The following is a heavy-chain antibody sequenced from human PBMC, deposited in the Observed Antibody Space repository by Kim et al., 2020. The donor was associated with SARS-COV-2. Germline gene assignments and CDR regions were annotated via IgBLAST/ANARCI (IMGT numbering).Heavy chain of an antibody. CDR2: ISYSGGT. CDR3: ARHSRRAAAGTALGY. CDR1: GGSISTYY. D-gene: IGHD6-13*01. V-gene: IGHV4-59*08. J-gene: IGHJ4*02. Sequence: SETLSLTCTVSGGSISTYYWSWIRQPPGKSLEWIGYISYSGGTNYNPSLKSRVTISVDKSKSHFSLKLSSVTAADTAVYYCARHSRRAAAGTALGYWGQGTRITVAS.